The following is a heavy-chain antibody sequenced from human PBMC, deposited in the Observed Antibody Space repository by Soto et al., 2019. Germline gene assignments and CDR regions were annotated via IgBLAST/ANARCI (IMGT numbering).Heavy chain of an antibody. CDR2: VYYTGNT. V-gene: IGHV4-61*05. Sequence: SETLSLTCSVSGDSISNSRFYWAWIRQPPGEGLEWIGYVYYTGNTNNNPSLKGRVSISVDTSKNQFSLRLISVTAADTAVYYCATYDSGGKFDFWGQGTLVTVSS. CDR3: ATYDSGGKFDF. CDR1: GDSISNSRFY. D-gene: IGHD3-22*01. J-gene: IGHJ4*02.